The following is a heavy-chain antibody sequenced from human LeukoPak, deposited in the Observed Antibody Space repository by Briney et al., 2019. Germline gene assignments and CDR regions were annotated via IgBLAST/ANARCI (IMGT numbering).Heavy chain of an antibody. CDR1: GFTFSSYS. J-gene: IGHJ4*02. D-gene: IGHD5-18*01. V-gene: IGHV3-21*01. Sequence: PGGSLRLSCAASGFTFSSYSMNWVRQAPGKGLEWVSSISSSSSYIYYADSVKGRFTISRDNAKNSLYLQMNSPRAEDTAVYYCALSGYSYGYSSYWGQGTLVTVSS. CDR2: ISSSSSYI. CDR3: ALSGYSYGYSSY.